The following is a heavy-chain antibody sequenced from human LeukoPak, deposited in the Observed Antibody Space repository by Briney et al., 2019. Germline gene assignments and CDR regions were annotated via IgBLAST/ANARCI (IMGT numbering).Heavy chain of an antibody. J-gene: IGHJ4*02. V-gene: IGHV3-30-3*01. D-gene: IGHD3-10*01. CDR1: GFTFSDYN. CDR2: MSPDGNKK. Sequence: HPGGSLRLSCAASGFTFSDYNMHWVRQAPGKGLDWVALMSPDGNKKYYADSVKGRFTISRDNSKNTVDLQLNSLRAEDTAVYYCARDLIGRYTFAYCGQGTLVTVSS. CDR3: ARDLIGRYTFAY.